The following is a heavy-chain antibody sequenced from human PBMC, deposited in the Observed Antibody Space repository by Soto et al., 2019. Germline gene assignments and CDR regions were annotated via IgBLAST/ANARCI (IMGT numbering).Heavy chain of an antibody. CDR1: AGTFSNHA. V-gene: IGHV1-69*13. J-gene: IGHJ3*02. CDR2: IIPIFTTT. D-gene: IGHD6-13*01. Sequence: GASVKVSCKSPAGTFSNHAINWVRQAPGQGLEWMGRIIPIFTTTNYAQKFQGRVTMTADESTITAYLELSSLKHDDTAVYYCAREVAADGTFREDVFDIWGQGTLVTVSS. CDR3: AREVAADGTFREDVFDI.